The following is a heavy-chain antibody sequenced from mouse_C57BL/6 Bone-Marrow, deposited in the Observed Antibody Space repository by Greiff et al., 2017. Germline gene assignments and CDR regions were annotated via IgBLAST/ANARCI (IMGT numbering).Heavy chain of an antibody. Sequence: QVQLQQSGPGLVQPSQSLSITCTVSGFSFTSYGVHWVRQSPGKGLEWLGVIWSGGSTDYNAAFISRLSISKDNSKSQVFFKMNSLQADDTAIYYCARKTTMVTTRGYAMDYWGQGTSVTVSS. CDR3: ARKTTMVTTRGYAMDY. J-gene: IGHJ4*01. D-gene: IGHD2-2*01. CDR1: GFSFTSYG. V-gene: IGHV2-2*01. CDR2: IWSGGST.